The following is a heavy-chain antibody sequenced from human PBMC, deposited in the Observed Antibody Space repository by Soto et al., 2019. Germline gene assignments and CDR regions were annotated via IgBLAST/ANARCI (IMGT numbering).Heavy chain of an antibody. D-gene: IGHD3-10*01. V-gene: IGHV1-69*06. Sequence: QVQLVQSGAEVKKPGSSVKVSCKASGGTFSSLDISWVRQAPGQGLEWMGGLVPVFGTANYAQKFQDRVTITADKSTSTSYMELSSLRSEDTDVYYCARSPGVFDYWGQGTLVTVSS. J-gene: IGHJ4*02. CDR3: ARSPGVFDY. CDR1: GGTFSSLD. CDR2: LVPVFGTA.